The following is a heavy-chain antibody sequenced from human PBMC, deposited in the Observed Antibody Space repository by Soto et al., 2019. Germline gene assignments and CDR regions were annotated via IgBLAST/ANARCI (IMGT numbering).Heavy chain of an antibody. CDR2: IWYDGSSK. CDR3: ARAWGPYYDFWSGYYTGNCDY. J-gene: IGHJ4*02. CDR1: GFTFSSYG. Sequence: LRLSCAASGFTFSSYGMHWVRQAPGKGLEWVAVIWYDGSSKYYADSVKGRFTISRDNSKNTLYLQMNSLRAEDTAVYYCARAWGPYYDFWSGYYTGNCDYWGQGTLVTVSS. D-gene: IGHD3-3*01. V-gene: IGHV3-33*01.